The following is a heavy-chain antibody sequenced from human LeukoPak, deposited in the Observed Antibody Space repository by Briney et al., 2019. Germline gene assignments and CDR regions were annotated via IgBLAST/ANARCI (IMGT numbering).Heavy chain of an antibody. CDR3: ARDLPRIAVADFGYFDY. J-gene: IGHJ4*02. Sequence: QSGGSLRLSCAASGFTFSSYWMSWVRQAPGKGLEWVANIKQDGSEKHYVDSVKGRFTISRDNAKNSLYLQMNSLRAEDTAVYYCARDLPRIAVADFGYFDYWGQGTLVTVSS. V-gene: IGHV3-7*01. CDR1: GFTFSSYW. D-gene: IGHD6-19*01. CDR2: IKQDGSEK.